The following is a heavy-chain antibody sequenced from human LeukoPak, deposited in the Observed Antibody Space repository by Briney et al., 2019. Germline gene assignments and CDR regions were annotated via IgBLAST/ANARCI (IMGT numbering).Heavy chain of an antibody. CDR3: ASYRSSSPGDFDY. V-gene: IGHV3-21*04. D-gene: IGHD6-13*01. CDR1: GFTFSSYS. Sequence: GGSLRLSCAASGFTFSSYSMNWARQAPGKGLEWVSSINRSSGYTYYADSVKGRFTISRDNAKKSLYLQMNSLRAQDTAWYYRASYRSSSPGDFDYWGEGTLVTVSS. CDR2: INRSSGYT. J-gene: IGHJ4*02.